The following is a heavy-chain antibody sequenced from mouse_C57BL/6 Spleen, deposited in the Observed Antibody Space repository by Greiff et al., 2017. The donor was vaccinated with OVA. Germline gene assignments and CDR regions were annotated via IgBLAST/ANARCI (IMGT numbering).Heavy chain of an antibody. CDR2: IDPSDSYT. CDR3: ARGDYGAYWYFDV. V-gene: IGHV1-50*01. CDR1: GYTFTSYW. Sequence: VQLQQPGAELVKPGASVKLSCKASGYTFTSYWMQWVKQRPGQGLEWIGEIDPSDSYTNYNQKFKGKATLTVDTSSSTAYMQLSSLTSEDSAVYYCARGDYGAYWYFDVWGTGTTVTVSS. J-gene: IGHJ1*03. D-gene: IGHD1-1*01.